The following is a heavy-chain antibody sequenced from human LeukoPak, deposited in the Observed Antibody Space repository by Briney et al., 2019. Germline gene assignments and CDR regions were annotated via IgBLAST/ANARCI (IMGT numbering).Heavy chain of an antibody. J-gene: IGHJ4*02. D-gene: IGHD2-15*01. Sequence: GGSLRLSCAASGFTFSSYCMSWVRQAPGKGLEWVANIKQDGSEKYYVDSVKGRFTISRDNAKNSLYLQMNSLRAEDTAVYYCARDRAWSGGVGYFDYWGQGTLVTVSS. CDR1: GFTFSSYC. CDR3: ARDRAWSGGVGYFDY. CDR2: IKQDGSEK. V-gene: IGHV3-7*01.